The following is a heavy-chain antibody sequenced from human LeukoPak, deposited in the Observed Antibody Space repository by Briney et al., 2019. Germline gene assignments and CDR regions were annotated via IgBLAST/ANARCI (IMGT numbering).Heavy chain of an antibody. Sequence: AGGSLRLSCAASGFTFSIAWMSWVRQAPGKGLEWVGRIRSKTDGGTTDYAAPVRGRFTISRDDSKTTLYLEVNSLKTEDTAVYYCTTEYRGDRWFYYWGQGTLVTVSS. CDR3: TTEYRGDRWFYY. V-gene: IGHV3-15*01. CDR2: IRSKTDGGTT. J-gene: IGHJ4*02. D-gene: IGHD2-15*01. CDR1: GFTFSIAW.